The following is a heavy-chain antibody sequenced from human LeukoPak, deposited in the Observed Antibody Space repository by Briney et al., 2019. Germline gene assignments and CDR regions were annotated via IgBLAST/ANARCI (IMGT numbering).Heavy chain of an antibody. Sequence: PGGSLRLSCAASGFTVSSNHMSWVRQAPGKGLEWVSVIYSGGSTYYADSVKGRFTISRDNSKNTLYLQMNSLRAEDTAVYYCARATYSLGYYYGMDVWGQGTTVTVSS. CDR3: ARATYSLGYYYGMDV. CDR2: IYSGGST. D-gene: IGHD2-15*01. V-gene: IGHV3-53*01. CDR1: GFTVSSNH. J-gene: IGHJ6*02.